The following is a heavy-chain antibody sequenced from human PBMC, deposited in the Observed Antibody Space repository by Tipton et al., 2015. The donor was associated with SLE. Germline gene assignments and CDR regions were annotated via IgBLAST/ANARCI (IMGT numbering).Heavy chain of an antibody. V-gene: IGHV4-4*07. CDR1: GGSISSYY. Sequence: TLSLTCTVSGGSISSYYWSWIRQPAGKGLEWIGRIYTSGSTNYNPSLKSRVTISVDTSKNQFSLKLSSVTAADTAVYYCARGNYYDSSGYDAFDIWGQGTMVTVSS. CDR3: ARGNYYDSSGYDAFDI. CDR2: IYTSGST. D-gene: IGHD3-22*01. J-gene: IGHJ3*02.